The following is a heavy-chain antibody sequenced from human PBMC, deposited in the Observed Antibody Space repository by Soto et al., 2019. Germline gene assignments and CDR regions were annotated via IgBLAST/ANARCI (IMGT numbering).Heavy chain of an antibody. D-gene: IGHD4-17*01. J-gene: IGHJ3*02. V-gene: IGHV4-59*01. CDR2: IYYSGST. CDR1: IGSISSYY. Sequence: QVQLRASGPGLVKPSETLSLTCTVSIGSISSYYWSWIRQPPGKGLEWIGYIYYSGSTNYNPSPKSRVTISVDTSKNQFSLKLSSVTAADTAVYYCARQYGDYVRGAFDIWGQGTMVTVSS. CDR3: ARQYGDYVRGAFDI.